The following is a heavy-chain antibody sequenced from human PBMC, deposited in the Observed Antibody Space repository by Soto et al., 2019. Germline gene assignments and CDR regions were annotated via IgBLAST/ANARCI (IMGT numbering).Heavy chain of an antibody. J-gene: IGHJ4*02. V-gene: IGHV1-18*01. CDR3: TRGWFWEFVYYSDY. CDR1: GYTFTTYG. CDR2: ISPYNGNT. D-gene: IGHD3-10*01. Sequence: QVQLVQSGAEVKKPGASVKVSCKTSGYTFTTYGIRWVRQAPGQGLEWMGWISPYNGNTTDAQKLQGRVSMTADTSTITAYMDLRSLTSDDTAVYYCTRGWFWEFVYYSDYWGQGTLVTVSS.